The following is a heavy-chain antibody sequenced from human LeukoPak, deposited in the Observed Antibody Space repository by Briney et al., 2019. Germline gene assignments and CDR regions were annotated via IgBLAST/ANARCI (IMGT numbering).Heavy chain of an antibody. Sequence: PSEALSLTCTVSGGSISSYYWSWIRQPPGKGLEWIGYIYYSGSTNYNPSLKSRVTISVDTSKNQFSLKLSSVTAADTAVYYCATTYCGGDCYRPVYWYFDLWGRGTLVTVSS. CDR3: ATTYCGGDCYRPVYWYFDL. D-gene: IGHD2-21*02. J-gene: IGHJ2*01. V-gene: IGHV4-59*08. CDR1: GGSISSYY. CDR2: IYYSGST.